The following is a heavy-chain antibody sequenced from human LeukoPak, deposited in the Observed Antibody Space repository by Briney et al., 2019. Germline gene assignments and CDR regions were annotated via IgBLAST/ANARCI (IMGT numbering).Heavy chain of an antibody. CDR2: IYYSGNT. V-gene: IGHV4-61*01. CDR3: AREGPTATSIDY. D-gene: IGHD2-21*02. Sequence: SETLSLTCIVSGGSISTSNHYWGWIRQPPGKGLEWLGYIYYSGNTNYNPSLKSRITISLDTSRNQFSLKLSSVTAADTAIYYCAREGPTATSIDYWGQGTLVTVSS. J-gene: IGHJ4*02. CDR1: GGSISTSNHY.